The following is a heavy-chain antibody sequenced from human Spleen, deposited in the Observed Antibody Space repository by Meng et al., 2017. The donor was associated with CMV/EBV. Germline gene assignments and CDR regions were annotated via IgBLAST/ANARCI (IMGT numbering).Heavy chain of an antibody. J-gene: IGHJ6*02. CDR3: AKDRLSKGYYYYYGMDV. D-gene: IGHD4-11*01. CDR2: ISSSSGGRTK. V-gene: IGHV3-11*01. CDR1: GFTFSDFY. Sequence: GESLKISCAASGFTFSDFYMSWIRQAPGKGLEWVSYISSSSGGRTKYYADSVKGRFTISRDNAKNSLYLQMNSLRAEDTALYYCAKDRLSKGYYYYYGMDVWGQGTTVTVSS.